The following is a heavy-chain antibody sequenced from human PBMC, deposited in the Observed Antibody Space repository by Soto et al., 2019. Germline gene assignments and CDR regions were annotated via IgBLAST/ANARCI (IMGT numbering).Heavy chain of an antibody. CDR1: GFTFSSYG. J-gene: IGHJ3*02. CDR2: ISDDANNE. V-gene: IGHV3-30*18. Sequence: GGSLRLSCAASGFTFSSYGMHWVRQAPGKGLEWVAVISDDANNEYYADSVKGRFAISRDNSKNTLYLEMNSLTTEDTAVYYCAKDWWQRFEYVFDIWGQGTMVTISS. D-gene: IGHD2-15*01. CDR3: AKDWWQRFEYVFDI.